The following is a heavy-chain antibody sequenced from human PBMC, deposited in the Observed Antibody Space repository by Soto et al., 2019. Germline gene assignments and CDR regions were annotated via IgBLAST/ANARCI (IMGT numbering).Heavy chain of an antibody. CDR1: GYSFTSYW. CDR3: ARPYSWGSYRYPDAFDI. D-gene: IGHD3-16*02. V-gene: IGHV5-51*01. J-gene: IGHJ3*02. CDR2: IYPGDSDT. Sequence: PGESLKISCKGSGYSFTSYWIGWVRQMPGKGLEWMGIIYPGDSDTRYSPSFQGQVTISADKSISTAYLQWSSLKASDTAMYYCARPYSWGSYRYPDAFDIWGQGTMVTVSS.